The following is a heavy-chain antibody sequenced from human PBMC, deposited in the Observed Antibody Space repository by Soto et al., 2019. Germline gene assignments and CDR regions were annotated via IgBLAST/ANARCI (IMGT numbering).Heavy chain of an antibody. Sequence: LRLSCAASGFTFSSYGMHGVRQAPGKGLEWVAVISYDGSNKYYADSVKGRFTISRDNSKNTLYLQMNSLRAEDTAVYYCAKTVSGSYWGGYFQHWGQGTPVTVSS. V-gene: IGHV3-30*18. CDR3: AKTVSGSYWGGYFQH. CDR2: ISYDGSNK. J-gene: IGHJ1*01. CDR1: GFTFSSYG. D-gene: IGHD1-26*01.